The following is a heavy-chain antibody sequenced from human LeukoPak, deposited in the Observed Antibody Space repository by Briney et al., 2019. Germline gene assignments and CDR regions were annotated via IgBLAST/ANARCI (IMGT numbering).Heavy chain of an antibody. CDR2: ISSGGGSR. J-gene: IGHJ4*02. V-gene: IGHV3-23*01. Sequence: GSLRLSCAASGITFSDYAMNWVRQAPGKGLEWVSSISSGGGSRYYADSVNGRFTISRDNSKSTLSLQMSSLRVEDTAIYYCAKDALQGSPIVAAQIDNWGQGTLVTVSS. CDR3: AKDALQGSPIVAAQIDN. CDR1: GITFSDYA. D-gene: IGHD6-13*01.